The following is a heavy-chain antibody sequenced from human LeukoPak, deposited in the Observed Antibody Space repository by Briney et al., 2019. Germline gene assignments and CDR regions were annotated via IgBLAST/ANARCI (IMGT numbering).Heavy chain of an antibody. J-gene: IGHJ2*01. Sequence: PSETLSLTCTVSGGSISSSGYYWGWIRQPPGKGLEWIGTIYYSGSTYYNPSLKSRLTISVDTSKNHFSLKLSSVTAADTAVHYCARQRGGGYWYFDLWGRGTLVTVSS. CDR1: GGSISSSGYY. CDR2: IYYSGST. CDR3: ARQRGGGYWYFDL. V-gene: IGHV4-39*01.